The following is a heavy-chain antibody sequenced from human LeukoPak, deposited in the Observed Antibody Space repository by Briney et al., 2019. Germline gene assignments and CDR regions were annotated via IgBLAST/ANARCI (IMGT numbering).Heavy chain of an antibody. J-gene: IGHJ4*02. CDR2: IYYGGST. CDR3: ARESRVVPYYFDY. CDR1: GGSFSGYY. D-gene: IGHD3-3*01. Sequence: SETLSLTCAVYGGSFSGYYWSWIRQPPGKGLEWIGYIYYGGSTNYNPSLKSRVTISVDTSKNQFSLRLSSVTAADTAVCYCARESRVVPYYFDYWGQGTLVTVSS. V-gene: IGHV4-59*01.